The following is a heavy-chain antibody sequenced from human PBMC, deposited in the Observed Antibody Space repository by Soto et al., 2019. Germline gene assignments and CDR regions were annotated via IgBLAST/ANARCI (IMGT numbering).Heavy chain of an antibody. J-gene: IGHJ4*02. CDR1: GFTFSTYA. D-gene: IGHD4-17*01. V-gene: IGHV3-23*01. CDR3: AKGFYGDYGFYYFDY. Sequence: GGSLRLSCAASGFTFSTYAMSWVRQAPGKGLEWVSGISGSGGTASYADSVKGRFTISRDNSKNTLYLQMNSLRAEDTALYYCAKGFYGDYGFYYFDYWGQGTLVTVSS. CDR2: ISGSGGTA.